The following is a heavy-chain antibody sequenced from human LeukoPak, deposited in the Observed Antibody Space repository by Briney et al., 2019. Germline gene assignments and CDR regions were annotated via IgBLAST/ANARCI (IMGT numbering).Heavy chain of an antibody. CDR3: ARTYYYDSSGYYPGWDAFDI. V-gene: IGHV4-61*02. Sequence: PSQTLSLTCTVSGGSISSGSYYWSWIRQPAGKGLEWIGRIYTSGSTNYNSSLKSRVTISVDTSKNQFSLKLSSVTAADTAVYYCARTYYYDSSGYYPGWDAFDIWGQGTMVTVSS. D-gene: IGHD3-22*01. CDR1: GGSISSGSYY. CDR2: IYTSGST. J-gene: IGHJ3*02.